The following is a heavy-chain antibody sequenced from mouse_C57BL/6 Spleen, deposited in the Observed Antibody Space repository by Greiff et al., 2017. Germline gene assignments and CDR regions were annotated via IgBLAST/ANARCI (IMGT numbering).Heavy chain of an antibody. D-gene: IGHD1-1*01. V-gene: IGHV1-22*01. Sequence: EVQLQQSGPELVKPGASVKMSCKASGYTFTDYNMHRVKQSHGKSLEWIGYINPNNGGTSHNQKFKGEATLTVNKSSSTAYMELRSLTSEDSAVYCCTRGGILRYYFDYWGQGTTLTVSS. CDR1: GYTFTDYN. J-gene: IGHJ2*01. CDR3: TRGGILRYYFDY. CDR2: INPNNGGT.